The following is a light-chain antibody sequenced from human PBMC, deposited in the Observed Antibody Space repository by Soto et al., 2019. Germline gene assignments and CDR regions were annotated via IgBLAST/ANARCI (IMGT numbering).Light chain of an antibody. Sequence: EIVLTQSPGILSLSPGEGATLSCRASQPVSSSYLAWYQQKPGQAPRLLIYGASTRATGIPDRFSGSGSGTDFTLTISRLEPEDFAVYYCQQCGISTWPFGQGTKVDIK. CDR2: GAS. CDR1: QPVSSSY. CDR3: QQCGISTWP. J-gene: IGKJ1*01. V-gene: IGKV3-20*01.